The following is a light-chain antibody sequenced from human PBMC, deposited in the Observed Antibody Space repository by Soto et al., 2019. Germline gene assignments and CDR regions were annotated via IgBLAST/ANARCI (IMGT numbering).Light chain of an antibody. Sequence: EIVMTQSPATLSVSPGASATLSCRASHRVSTYLAWYQQKPGQAPRLLIYDVSTRATGIPDRFSGSGSGTESTLTISSLHFEDIAVYYCQQYNNWPLTFGGGTKVEIK. V-gene: IGKV3-15*01. CDR3: QQYNNWPLT. CDR1: HRVSTY. J-gene: IGKJ4*01. CDR2: DVS.